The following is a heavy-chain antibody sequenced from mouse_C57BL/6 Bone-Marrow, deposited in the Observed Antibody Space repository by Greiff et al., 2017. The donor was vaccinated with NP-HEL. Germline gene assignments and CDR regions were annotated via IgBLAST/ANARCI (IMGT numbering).Heavy chain of an antibody. CDR3: ARGAY. Sequence: SGAELVKPGASVKISCKASGYDFSNYWMHWVKQRPGKGLEWIGQIYPGDGDTNYNGKFKDKATLTADKSSSTAYMQLSRLTSEDSAVYFCARGAYWGQGTLVTVSA. V-gene: IGHV1-80*01. CDR2: IYPGDGDT. CDR1: GYDFSNYW. J-gene: IGHJ3*01.